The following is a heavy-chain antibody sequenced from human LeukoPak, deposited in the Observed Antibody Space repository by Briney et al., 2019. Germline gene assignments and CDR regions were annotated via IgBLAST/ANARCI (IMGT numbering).Heavy chain of an antibody. V-gene: IGHV3-53*01. CDR1: GFTVSSYS. D-gene: IGHD1-14*01. Sequence: GGSLRLSCAASGFTVSSYSMSWVRQAPEMGLEWVSVPYSGGTTYYADSVKGRFTISRDNSKNTLYLQMDSLRAEDTAVYYCAREPGTDYRKYYFDYWGQGTLVTVSP. CDR3: AREPGTDYRKYYFDY. J-gene: IGHJ4*02. CDR2: PYSGGTT.